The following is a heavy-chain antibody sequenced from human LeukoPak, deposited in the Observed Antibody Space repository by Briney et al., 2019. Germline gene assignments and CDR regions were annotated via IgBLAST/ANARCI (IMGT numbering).Heavy chain of an antibody. CDR3: ARADLRKDYYYYMDV. Sequence: GGSLRLSCAASGFTFSSYAMSWVRQAPGKGLEWVSAISGSGGSTYYADSVKGRFTISRDNSKNTLYLQMNSLRAEDTAVYYCARADLRKDYYYYMDVWGKGTTVTVSS. CDR1: GFTFSSYA. V-gene: IGHV3-23*01. J-gene: IGHJ6*03. CDR2: ISGSGGST.